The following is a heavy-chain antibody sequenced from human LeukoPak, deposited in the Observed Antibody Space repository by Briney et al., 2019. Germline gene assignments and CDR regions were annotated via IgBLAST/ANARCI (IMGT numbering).Heavy chain of an antibody. Sequence: GGSLRLSCAASGFTFSSYAMTWVRQAPGKGLEYVSAIISHGGSTHYADSVEGRFTVSRDNSKNTLYLQMDSLRAEDMAVYYCARITMGATSANFYYYFLDAWGKGTTVTVSS. J-gene: IGHJ6*03. CDR3: ARITMGATSANFYYYFLDA. CDR2: IISHGGST. V-gene: IGHV3-64*02. CDR1: GFTFSSYA. D-gene: IGHD3-3*01.